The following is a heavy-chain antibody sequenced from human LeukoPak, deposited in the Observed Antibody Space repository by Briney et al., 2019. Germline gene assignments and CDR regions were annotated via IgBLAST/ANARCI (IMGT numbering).Heavy chain of an antibody. CDR1: GFTFGDYA. J-gene: IGHJ4*02. D-gene: IGHD1-20*01. Sequence: GGSLRLSCTASGFTFGDYAMSWVRQAPGKGLEWVGFIRSKAYGGTTEYAASVKGRFTISRDDSKSIAYLQMNSLKTEDTAVYYCTRTLGITGTVDDYWGQGTLVTVSS. V-gene: IGHV3-49*04. CDR2: IRSKAYGGTT. CDR3: TRTLGITGTVDDY.